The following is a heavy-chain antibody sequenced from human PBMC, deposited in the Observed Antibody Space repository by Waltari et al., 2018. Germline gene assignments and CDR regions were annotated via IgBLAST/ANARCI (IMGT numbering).Heavy chain of an antibody. CDR2: INHSGRT. D-gene: IGHD2-2*01. CDR1: GGSFSGYY. J-gene: IGHJ6*02. V-gene: IGHV4-34*01. CDR3: ARAGKLGYCSSTSCYREYYYYYGMDV. Sequence: QVQLQQWGAGLLKPSETLSLTCAVYGGSFSGYYWSWIRQPQGKGLEWSGAINHSGRTNYNPSLKSRVTISVDTSKNQFSLKLSSVTAADTAVYYCARAGKLGYCSSTSCYREYYYYYGMDVWGQGTTVTVSS.